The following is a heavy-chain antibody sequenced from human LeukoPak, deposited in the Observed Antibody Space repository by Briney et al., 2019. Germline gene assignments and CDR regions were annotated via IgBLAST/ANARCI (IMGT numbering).Heavy chain of an antibody. J-gene: IGHJ3*02. CDR2: IYYSGDT. Sequence: SETLSLTCTVSGSSISSGDFYWSWIRQSPGKGLEWIGYIYYSGDTYYNPSLKSRVAISVDTSKNQFSLKVRSVTDADTAVYYFGELVGETEAFDIWGQGTLVTVSS. D-gene: IGHD1-26*01. V-gene: IGHV4-30-4*01. CDR3: GELVGETEAFDI. CDR1: GSSISSGDFY.